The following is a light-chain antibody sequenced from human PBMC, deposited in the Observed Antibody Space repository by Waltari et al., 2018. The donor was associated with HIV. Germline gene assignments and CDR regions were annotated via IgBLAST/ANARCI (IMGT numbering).Light chain of an antibody. CDR3: AAWDDSLSGHWV. J-gene: IGLJ3*02. CDR2: RNN. Sequence: QSVLTQPPSASGTPGQRVTISCSGSSSNIGSNFVYWYQQLPGTAPKLLIYRNNQRPSGVPDRFSGSKSGTSASLAISGLRSEGEADYYCAAWDDSLSGHWVFGGGTKVTVL. CDR1: SSNIGSNF. V-gene: IGLV1-47*01.